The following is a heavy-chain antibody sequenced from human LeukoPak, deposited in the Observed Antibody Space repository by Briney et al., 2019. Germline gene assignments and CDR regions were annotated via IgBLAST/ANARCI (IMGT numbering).Heavy chain of an antibody. CDR1: GFTFISYW. V-gene: IGHV3-74*01. D-gene: IGHD3-22*01. CDR3: ARGHHYYDSSAYYY. J-gene: IGHJ4*02. Sequence: PGGSLRLSCAASGFTFISYWMHWVRQAPGKGLVWVSRINSDGSTTSYAASVKGRSTISRDTAKNTLYLQMNSLRAEDTAVHYCARGHHYYDSSAYYYWGQGTLVTVSS. CDR2: INSDGSTT.